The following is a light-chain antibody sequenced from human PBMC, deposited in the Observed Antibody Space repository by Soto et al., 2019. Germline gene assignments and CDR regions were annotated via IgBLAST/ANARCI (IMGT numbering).Light chain of an antibody. J-gene: IGLJ1*01. V-gene: IGLV2-18*02. CDR1: NSDVGRYDR. CDR2: EVT. CDR3: SSYTSSSRYI. Sequence: SVLRPAPPLAGAPGQSVTISCPGTNSDVGRYDRVSWYQQSPGTAPKLIIYEVTNRPSGVPDRFSGSKSGNTASLTISGLQAEDEADFYCSSYTSSSRYIFGTGTRSPS.